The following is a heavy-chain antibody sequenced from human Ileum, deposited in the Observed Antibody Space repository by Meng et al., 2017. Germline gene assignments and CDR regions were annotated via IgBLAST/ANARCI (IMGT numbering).Heavy chain of an antibody. J-gene: IGHJ4*02. V-gene: IGHV4-4*02. Sequence: GQLEESAPGLVRPSGTVSLTCAVSGDSISSRDWWRWVRQPPGKGLEWIGEISQESGRTNYNPSLKSRVTISLDKSKNQFSLNLNSVTAADTAVYYCVRNEGYSLGDWGQGTLVTVSS. CDR1: GDSISSRDW. D-gene: IGHD2-21*01. CDR3: VRNEGYSLGD. CDR2: ISQESGRT.